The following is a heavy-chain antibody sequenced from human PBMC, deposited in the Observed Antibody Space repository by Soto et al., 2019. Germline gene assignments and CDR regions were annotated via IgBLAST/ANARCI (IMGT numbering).Heavy chain of an antibody. CDR1: GFTFSNDA. Sequence: EVQLLEAGGGLVQPGGSLRLSCEASGFTFSNDAMSWDRQAPGKGLEWVSTISGSGGSTYYADSVKGRFAMSRDNSKNTLYLQMNSLRAEDTAAYYCANNYGSGSSFYGMDVWGQGTTVTVSS. J-gene: IGHJ6*02. D-gene: IGHD3-10*01. V-gene: IGHV3-23*01. CDR3: ANNYGSGSSFYGMDV. CDR2: ISGSGGST.